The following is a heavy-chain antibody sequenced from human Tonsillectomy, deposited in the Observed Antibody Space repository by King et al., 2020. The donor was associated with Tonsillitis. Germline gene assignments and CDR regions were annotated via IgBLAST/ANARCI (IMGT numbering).Heavy chain of an antibody. CDR3: VRQYSSSWGWFDP. D-gene: IGHD6-13*01. J-gene: IGHJ5*02. V-gene: IGHV5-51*01. CDR1: GYSFPNYW. Sequence: QLVQSGAEVKKPGESLKISCKGSGYSFPNYWIGWVRQMPGKGLEWMGIIDPGDSEIRYSPSFQGQVTISADRSTSTAYLQWSSLKASDTAMYYCVRQYSSSWGWFDPWGQGTLVTVSS. CDR2: IDPGDSEI.